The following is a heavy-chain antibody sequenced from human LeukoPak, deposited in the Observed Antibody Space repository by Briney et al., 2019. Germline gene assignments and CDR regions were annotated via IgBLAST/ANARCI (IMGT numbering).Heavy chain of an antibody. CDR3: ARDRGPYCSGGSSLRSFDY. D-gene: IGHD2-15*01. Sequence: GGSLRLSCAASGFTFSSYSMNWVRQAPGKGLEWVSSISSSSSYIYYADSVQGRFTISRDNAKNSLYLQMNSLRAEDTAVYYCARDRGPYCSGGSSLRSFDYWGQGTLVTVSS. CDR1: GFTFSSYS. J-gene: IGHJ4*02. CDR2: ISSSSSYI. V-gene: IGHV3-21*01.